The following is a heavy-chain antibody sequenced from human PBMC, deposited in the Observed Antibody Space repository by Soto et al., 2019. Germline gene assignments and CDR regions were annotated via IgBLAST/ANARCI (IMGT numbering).Heavy chain of an antibody. J-gene: IGHJ4*02. D-gene: IGHD7-27*01. CDR1: GGSFSGYY. V-gene: IGHV4-34*01. CDR3: ASVNWGPFDY. Sequence: ASETLSLTCAVYGGSFSGYYWSWIRQPPGKGLEWIGEINHSGSTNYNPSLKSRVTISVDTSKNQFSLKLSSVTAADTAVYYCASVNWGPFDYWGQGTLVTVSS. CDR2: INHSGST.